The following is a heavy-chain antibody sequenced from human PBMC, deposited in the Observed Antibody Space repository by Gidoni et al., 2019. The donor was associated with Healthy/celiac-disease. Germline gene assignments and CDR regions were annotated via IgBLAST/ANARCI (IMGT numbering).Heavy chain of an antibody. D-gene: IGHD5-12*01. J-gene: IGHJ4*02. CDR1: GFSLSTSGVG. CDR2: IYWDDDK. CDR3: AHRMATISFDY. V-gene: IGHV2-5*02. Sequence: QITLKESGPTLVKPTQTLTLTCTFSGFSLSTSGVGVGWIRQPPGKALEWLALIYWDDDKRHSPSLKSRLTSTKDTSKNQVVLTMTNMDPVDTATYYCAHRMATISFDYWGQGTLVTVSS.